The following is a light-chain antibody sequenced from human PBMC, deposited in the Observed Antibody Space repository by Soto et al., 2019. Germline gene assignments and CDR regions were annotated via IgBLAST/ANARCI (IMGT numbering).Light chain of an antibody. Sequence: EVVMTQSPATLSVSPGERATLSCRASQSVSSNLAWYQQKPGQAPRLFIYGPSTRATGIPARFSGSGSGTEFTLTISSLQSEDFAVYYCQQYNNWPWTLGQGSKVDIK. CDR3: QQYNNWPWT. J-gene: IGKJ1*01. CDR1: QSVSSN. V-gene: IGKV3-15*01. CDR2: GPS.